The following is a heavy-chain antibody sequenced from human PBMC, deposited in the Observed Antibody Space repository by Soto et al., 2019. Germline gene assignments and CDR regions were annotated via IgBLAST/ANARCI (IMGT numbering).Heavy chain of an antibody. CDR1: GGSISSYY. Sequence: QVQLQESGPGLVKPSETLSLTCTVSGGSISSYYWSWIRQPPGKGLEWIGYIYYSGSTNYNPSLKRRVTISVDTSKNQFSLKLSSVTAADTAVYYCARQSVVSGYYYYGMDVWGQGTTVTVSS. J-gene: IGHJ6*02. CDR2: IYYSGST. D-gene: IGHD2-15*01. CDR3: ARQSVVSGYYYYGMDV. V-gene: IGHV4-59*08.